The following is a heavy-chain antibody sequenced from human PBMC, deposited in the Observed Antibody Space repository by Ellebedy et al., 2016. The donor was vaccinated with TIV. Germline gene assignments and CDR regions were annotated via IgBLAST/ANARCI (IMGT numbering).Heavy chain of an antibody. J-gene: IGHJ4*02. Sequence: GESLKISXAASGFTFSNYWMHWVRQAPGKGLVWVSQIKTDGSSANYADSVKGRFTISRDNAKNTLYLQMNSLRAEDTAVYYCAKDLSYAASDYWGQGTLVTVSS. CDR3: AKDLSYAASDY. D-gene: IGHD2-15*01. CDR1: GFTFSNYW. V-gene: IGHV3-74*01. CDR2: IKTDGSSA.